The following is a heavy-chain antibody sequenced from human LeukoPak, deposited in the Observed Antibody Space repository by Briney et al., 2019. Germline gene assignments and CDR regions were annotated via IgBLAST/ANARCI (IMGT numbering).Heavy chain of an antibody. V-gene: IGHV4-39*07. CDR3: ARGVGSGYTDY. J-gene: IGHJ4*02. CDR1: GGSISSSHYY. D-gene: IGHD3-22*01. CDR2: IYHSGST. Sequence: PSETLSLTCTVSGGSISSSHYYWGWIRQPPGKGLEWIGSIYHSGSTYYNPSLKSRVTISLDTSKNQFSLKLISVTAADTAVYYCARGVGSGYTDYWGQGALVTVSS.